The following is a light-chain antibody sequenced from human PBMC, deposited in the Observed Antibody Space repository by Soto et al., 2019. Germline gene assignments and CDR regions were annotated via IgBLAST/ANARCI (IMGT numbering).Light chain of an antibody. CDR3: CTYAGSSNVV. CDR1: SSDVGSYNL. V-gene: IGLV2-23*01. CDR2: EGS. Sequence: QSALTQPASVSGSPGQSITISCTGPSSDVGSYNLVSWYQQHPGKAPKLMIYEGSKRASGVSNRFSGSKSGNTASLTISGLQAEDEAEYYCCTYAGSSNVVFGGGTKLTVL. J-gene: IGLJ2*01.